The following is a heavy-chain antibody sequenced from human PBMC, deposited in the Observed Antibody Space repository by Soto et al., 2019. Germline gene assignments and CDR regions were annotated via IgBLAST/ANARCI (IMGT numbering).Heavy chain of an antibody. J-gene: IGHJ3*02. Sequence: EASVKVSCKASGYTFTTYGISWVRQAPGQGLEWMGWISGYNGITNYAQNLQGRVTMTTDTSTSTAYMELRSLRSDDTAVYFCARDPDYDILAGYTHDALDIWGQGTMVTVSS. V-gene: IGHV1-18*01. CDR1: GYTFTTYG. CDR2: ISGYNGIT. D-gene: IGHD3-9*01. CDR3: ARDPDYDILAGYTHDALDI.